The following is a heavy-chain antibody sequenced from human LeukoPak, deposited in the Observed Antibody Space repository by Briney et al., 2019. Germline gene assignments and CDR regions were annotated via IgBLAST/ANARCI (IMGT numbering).Heavy chain of an antibody. D-gene: IGHD6-13*01. CDR2: IYHSGST. CDR3: ARETEEMYSSSWYQDY. J-gene: IGHJ4*02. Sequence: SETLSLTCAVSGGSISSSNWWSWVRQPPGKGLEWIGEIYHSGSTNYNPSLKSRVTISVDKSKNQFSLKLSSVTAADTAVYYCARETEEMYSSSWYQDYWGQGTLVTVSS. V-gene: IGHV4-4*02. CDR1: GGSISSSNW.